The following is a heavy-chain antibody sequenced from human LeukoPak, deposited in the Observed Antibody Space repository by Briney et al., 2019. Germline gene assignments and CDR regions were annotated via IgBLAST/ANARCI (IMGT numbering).Heavy chain of an antibody. Sequence: GGSLRLSCVASRFTFNNYAMSWVRRAPGKGLEWVSSISGSGPSTDYTDAVKGRFIISRDKSKNTLHLQMNSLRAEDTALYYCARLPTFYYDSSGYHYDYWGQGTLVTVSS. D-gene: IGHD3-22*01. CDR2: ISGSGPST. CDR3: ARLPTFYYDSSGYHYDY. V-gene: IGHV3-23*01. J-gene: IGHJ4*02. CDR1: RFTFNNYA.